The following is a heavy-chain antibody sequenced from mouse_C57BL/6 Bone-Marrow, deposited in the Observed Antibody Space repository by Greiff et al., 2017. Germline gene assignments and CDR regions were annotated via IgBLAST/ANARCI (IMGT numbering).Heavy chain of an antibody. J-gene: IGHJ2*01. CDR1: GYTFTSYW. Sequence: QVQLQQPGAELVRPGTSVKLSCKASGYTFTSYWMHWVKQRPGQGLEWIGVIDPSDSYTNYNQKFKGKATLTVDTSSSTAYMQLSSLTSEDSAVYCGASRDYFDYWGQGTTLTVSS. D-gene: IGHD3-1*01. CDR3: ASRDYFDY. CDR2: IDPSDSYT. V-gene: IGHV1-59*01.